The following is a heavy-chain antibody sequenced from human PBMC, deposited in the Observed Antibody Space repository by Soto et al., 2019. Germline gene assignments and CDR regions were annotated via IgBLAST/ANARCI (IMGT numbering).Heavy chain of an antibody. V-gene: IGHV3-23*01. CDR2: ISGSGGST. Sequence: GGSLSLSCAASGFTFSSYAMSWVRQAPGKGLEWVSAISGSGGSTYYADSVKGRFTISRDNSKNTLYLQMNSLRAEDTAVYYCAKDPRIPWIQLWLGGGYFDYWGQGTLVTVSS. D-gene: IGHD5-18*01. CDR1: GFTFSSYA. CDR3: AKDPRIPWIQLWLGGGYFDY. J-gene: IGHJ4*02.